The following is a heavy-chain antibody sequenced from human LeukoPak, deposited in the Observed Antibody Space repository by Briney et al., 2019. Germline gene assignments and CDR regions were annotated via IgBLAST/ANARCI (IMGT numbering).Heavy chain of an antibody. D-gene: IGHD6-13*01. CDR1: GGSISSYY. V-gene: IGHV4-59*12. CDR2: IYYSGST. J-gene: IGHJ6*02. CDR3: AIAAAGTNYYYGMDV. Sequence: SETLSLTCTVSGGSISSYYWSWIRQPPGKGLEWIGYIYYSGSTNYNPPLKSRITISVDTSKNQFSLKLSSVTAAGTAVYYCAIAAAGTNYYYGMDVWGQGTTVTVSS.